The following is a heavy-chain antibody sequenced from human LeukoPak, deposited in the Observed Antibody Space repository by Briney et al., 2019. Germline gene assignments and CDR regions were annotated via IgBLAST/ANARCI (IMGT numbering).Heavy chain of an antibody. Sequence: SETLSLTCTVSGGSISSGDYYWSWIRQPPGKGLEWIGYIYYSGSTYYNPSLKSRVTISVDTSKNQFSLKLSSVTAADTAVYYCARERGSGSYSRFDPWGQGTLVTVSS. J-gene: IGHJ5*02. D-gene: IGHD3-10*01. CDR1: GGSISSGDYY. V-gene: IGHV4-30-4*01. CDR2: IYYSGST. CDR3: ARERGSGSYSRFDP.